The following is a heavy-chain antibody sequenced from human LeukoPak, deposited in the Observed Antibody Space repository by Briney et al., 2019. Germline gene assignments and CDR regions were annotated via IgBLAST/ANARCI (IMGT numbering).Heavy chain of an antibody. D-gene: IGHD3-22*01. J-gene: IGHJ4*02. CDR1: GFTFSSYA. CDR2: ISGSGGST. Sequence: GGSLRLSCAASGFTFSSYAMSWVRQAPGKGLEWVSAISGSGGSTYYADSVKGRFTISRDNSKNTLYLQMNSLRAEDTAVYYCAKSAPAAYYYDSSGYLGYFDYWGQGTPVTVSS. CDR3: AKSAPAAYYYDSSGYLGYFDY. V-gene: IGHV3-23*01.